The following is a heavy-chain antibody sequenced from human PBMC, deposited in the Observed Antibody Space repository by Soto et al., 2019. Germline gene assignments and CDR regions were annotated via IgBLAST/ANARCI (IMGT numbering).Heavy chain of an antibody. J-gene: IGHJ4*02. CDR2: IYWDDDK. V-gene: IGHV2-5*02. CDR3: AHRRDGIAAGVFDY. D-gene: IGHD6-25*01. Sequence: QITLKESGPPLVKPTQTLTLTCTFSGFSPSTSGVGVGWIRQPPGKALEWLALIYWDDDKRYSPSLKSRLTITKDTSKNQVVLTMTNMDPVDTATYYCAHRRDGIAAGVFDYWGQGTLVTVSS. CDR1: GFSPSTSGVG.